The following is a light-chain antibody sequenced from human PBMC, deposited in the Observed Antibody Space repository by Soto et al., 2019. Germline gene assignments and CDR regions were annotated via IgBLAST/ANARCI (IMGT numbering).Light chain of an antibody. J-gene: IGKJ2*01. V-gene: IGKV3-15*01. Sequence: EIVMTQSPATLSVSPGERATLSCRASQSVSSNLAWYQQKPGQAPSLLIYGASTRAPGIPARFSGSGSGTEFTLTISSLQSEDFAVYYCQQYNNWPPMYTCGQGTKLEIK. CDR2: GAS. CDR1: QSVSSN. CDR3: QQYNNWPPMYT.